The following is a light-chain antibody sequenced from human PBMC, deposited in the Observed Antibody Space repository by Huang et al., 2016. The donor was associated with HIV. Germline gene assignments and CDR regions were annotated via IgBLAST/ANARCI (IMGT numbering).Light chain of an antibody. J-gene: IGKJ2*01. CDR2: LGS. CDR1: QSLLPTNAYNY. CDR3: MEALKTPYT. Sequence: DIVMIQSPLSLPVTPGEPASISCRSSQSLLPTNAYNYLDWYLQKPGQSPQLLIYLGSSRASGVPDRFSGGGSGTRFSLNISRVEAEDAGIYYCMEALKTPYTFGQGTKLEIK. V-gene: IGKV2-28*01.